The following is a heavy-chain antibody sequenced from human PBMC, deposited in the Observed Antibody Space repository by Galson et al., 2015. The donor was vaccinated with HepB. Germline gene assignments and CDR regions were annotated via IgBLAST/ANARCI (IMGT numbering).Heavy chain of an antibody. CDR2: ISSSSSNI. Sequence: SLRLSCAASGFTFSSYSMNWVRQAPGKGLEWVSSISSSSSNIYYADSVKGRFTISRDNAKNSLYLQMNSLRAADTAVYYCARLPAEPAIRPSYYYYGMDVWGQGTTVTVSS. CDR1: GFTFSSYS. J-gene: IGHJ6*02. CDR3: ARLPAEPAIRPSYYYYGMDV. D-gene: IGHD2-2*01. V-gene: IGHV3-21*04.